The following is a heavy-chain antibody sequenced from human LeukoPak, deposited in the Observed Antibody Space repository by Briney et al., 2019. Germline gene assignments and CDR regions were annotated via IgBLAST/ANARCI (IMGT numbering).Heavy chain of an antibody. CDR1: GFSLIASGVG. J-gene: IGHJ4*02. D-gene: IGHD2-8*02. Sequence: KVSAPTLLNPTQTLTLTCTFSGFSLIASGVGVGWIRQPPGKAPECLALIYWDYDRRYNPSLRSRLTISKDTSKNQVGLTMTNMDPVDTATCYCAHRVFQGGYWDSGKFDYWGQGTPVTVSS. CDR3: AHRVFQGGYWDSGKFDY. V-gene: IGHV2-5*02. CDR2: IYWDYDR.